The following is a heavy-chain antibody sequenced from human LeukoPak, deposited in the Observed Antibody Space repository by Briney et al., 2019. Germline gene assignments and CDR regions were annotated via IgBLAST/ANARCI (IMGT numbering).Heavy chain of an antibody. CDR1: GYSISSGYY. CDR3: ARVGRYCSSTSCFEQRAFDI. Sequence: PSETLSLTCTVSGYSISSGYYWGWIRQPPGKGLEWIGSIYHSGSTYYNPSLKSRVTISVDTSKNQFSLKLSSVTAADTAVYYCARVGRYCSSTSCFEQRAFDIWGQGTMVTVSS. CDR2: IYHSGST. D-gene: IGHD2-2*01. J-gene: IGHJ3*02. V-gene: IGHV4-38-2*02.